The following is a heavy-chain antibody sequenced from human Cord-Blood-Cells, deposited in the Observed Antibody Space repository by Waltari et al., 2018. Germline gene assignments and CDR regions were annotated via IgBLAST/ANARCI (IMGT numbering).Heavy chain of an antibody. J-gene: IGHJ3*02. CDR3: ARDDNDFWSGYYAFDI. V-gene: IGHV1-18*01. CDR2: ISAYNGNT. D-gene: IGHD3-3*01. CDR1: GYTFTSYG. Sequence: QVQLVQSGAEVKKPGASVKVSCKASGYTFTSYGISWVRQAPGQGLEWMGLISAYNGNTNYAQNLQGRVTMTTDTSTSTAYMELRSLRSDDTAVYYCARDDNDFWSGYYAFDIWGQGTMVTVSS.